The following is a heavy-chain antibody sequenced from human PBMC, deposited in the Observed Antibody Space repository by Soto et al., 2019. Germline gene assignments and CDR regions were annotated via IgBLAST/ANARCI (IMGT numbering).Heavy chain of an antibody. V-gene: IGHV3-33*01. CDR2: IWYDGSNK. CDR1: GFTFSSYG. D-gene: IGHD3-10*01. CDR3: ARDYYGSGSSPLGMDV. Sequence: GGSLRLSCAASGFTFSSYGMHWVRQAPGKGLEWVAVIWYDGSNKYYADSVKGRFTISRDNSKNTLYLQMNSLRAEDTAVYYCARDYYGSGSSPLGMDVWGQGTTVTVSS. J-gene: IGHJ6*02.